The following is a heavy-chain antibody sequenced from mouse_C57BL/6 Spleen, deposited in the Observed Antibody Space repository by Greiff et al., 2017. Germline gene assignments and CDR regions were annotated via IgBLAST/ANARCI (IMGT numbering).Heavy chain of an antibody. Sequence: VQLQQSGAELARPGASVKLSCKASGYTFSSYGISWVKQRTGQGLEWIGEIYPRSGNTYYNEKFKGKATLTADKSSSTAYMELRSLTSEDSAVYFCARKLLSGVFAYWGQGTLVTVSA. CDR1: GYTFSSYG. J-gene: IGHJ3*01. D-gene: IGHD2-1*01. V-gene: IGHV1-81*01. CDR2: IYPRSGNT. CDR3: ARKLLSGVFAY.